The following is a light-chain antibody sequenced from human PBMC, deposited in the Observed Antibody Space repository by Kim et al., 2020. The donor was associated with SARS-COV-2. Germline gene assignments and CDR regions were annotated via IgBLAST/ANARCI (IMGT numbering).Light chain of an antibody. Sequence: DVVMTQSPLSLPVTLGQPASISCRSSQSLVHSDGNTYLNWFQQRPGQSPRRLIYKVSNRDSGVPDRFSGSGSGTDFTLKISRVEAEDVGVYYCMQGTHWLRTFGQGTKVDIK. V-gene: IGKV2-30*02. CDR3: MQGTHWLRT. CDR2: KVS. CDR1: QSLVHSDGNTY. J-gene: IGKJ1*01.